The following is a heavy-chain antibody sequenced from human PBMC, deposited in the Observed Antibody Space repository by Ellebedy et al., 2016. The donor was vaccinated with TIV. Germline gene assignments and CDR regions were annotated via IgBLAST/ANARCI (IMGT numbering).Heavy chain of an antibody. Sequence: GGSLRLXXVASGFTFSHYGMHWVRQAPGKGLEWVAVIWSDGSNKYYADSVKGRFTISRDNSKSSLYLQMNSLRPEDTAVYYCAKESDWGSTTSFDHWGQGTLVTVSS. J-gene: IGHJ4*02. D-gene: IGHD7-27*01. CDR3: AKESDWGSTTSFDH. CDR2: IWSDGSNK. V-gene: IGHV3-30*02. CDR1: GFTFSHYG.